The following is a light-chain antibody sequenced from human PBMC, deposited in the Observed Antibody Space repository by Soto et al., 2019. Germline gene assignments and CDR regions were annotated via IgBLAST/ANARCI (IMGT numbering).Light chain of an antibody. CDR3: QQYNNWPSWT. J-gene: IGKJ1*01. V-gene: IGKV3D-15*01. CDR2: DAS. Sequence: EIVMTQSPATLSVSPGERATLSCRASQNVGSDLAWFQQKPGQAPRLLIYDASTRATGIPARFSGSGSGTEFTLTISSLQSEDFAVYYCQQYNNWPSWTFGQGTKVDIK. CDR1: QNVGSD.